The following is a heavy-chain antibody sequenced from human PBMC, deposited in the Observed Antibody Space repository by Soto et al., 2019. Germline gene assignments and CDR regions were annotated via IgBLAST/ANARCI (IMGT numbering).Heavy chain of an antibody. Sequence: SETLSLTCTVSGGSISSGGYYWSWIRQHPGKGLEWIGYIYYSGSTYYNPSLKSRVTISVDTSKNQFSLKLSSVTAADTAVYYCARSIVVVTAIPGWFDPWGQGTLVTVSS. J-gene: IGHJ5*02. V-gene: IGHV4-31*03. CDR3: ARSIVVVTAIPGWFDP. CDR1: GGSISSGGYY. D-gene: IGHD2-21*02. CDR2: IYYSGST.